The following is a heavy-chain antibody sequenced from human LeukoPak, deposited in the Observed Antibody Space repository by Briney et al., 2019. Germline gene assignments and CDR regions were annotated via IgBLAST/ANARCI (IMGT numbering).Heavy chain of an antibody. CDR3: ARVKQQLVRLLGRDTTYYYYYYLDV. Sequence: GGSLRLSCAASGFTFSSYEMHWVRQAPGKGLEWVSYISSSGSTIYYADSVKGQFTISRDNAKNSLFLQMNSLRAEDTAVYYCARVKQQLVRLLGRDTTYYYYYYLDVWGKGTTVTVSS. CDR2: ISSSGSTI. J-gene: IGHJ6*03. CDR1: GFTFSSYE. D-gene: IGHD6-13*01. V-gene: IGHV3-48*03.